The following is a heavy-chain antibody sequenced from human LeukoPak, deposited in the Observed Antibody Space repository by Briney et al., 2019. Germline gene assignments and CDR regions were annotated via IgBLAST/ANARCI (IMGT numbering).Heavy chain of an antibody. V-gene: IGHV1-2*02. J-gene: IGHJ4*02. CDR1: GYTFTGYF. CDR2: INPNSGDT. Sequence: ASVKVSCKASGYTFTGYFMHCVRQAPGQGLEWMGWINPNSGDTNYAQKFQDRVTVTRDTSISTAYMELSSLTSDDTAVYYCSRDVPGYSSNFDFWGQGTLVTVSS. CDR3: SRDVPGYSSNFDF. D-gene: IGHD6-19*01.